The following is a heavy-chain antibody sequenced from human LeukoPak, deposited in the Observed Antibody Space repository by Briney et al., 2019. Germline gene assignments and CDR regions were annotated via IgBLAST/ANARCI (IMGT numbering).Heavy chain of an antibody. CDR1: GITFGSSS. J-gene: IGHJ4*01. V-gene: IGHV3-23*01. Sequence: GGSLSISCAASGITFGSSSMSWVRQAPAKGLQRVAGISSSGATTYYADSLKGRFTISRDNSKNTLYLQMNSLRAEDTAVYYCAGRTVVPGTLEFWGQGILVTVSS. CDR2: ISSSGATT. CDR3: AGRTVVPGTLEF. D-gene: IGHD6-19*01.